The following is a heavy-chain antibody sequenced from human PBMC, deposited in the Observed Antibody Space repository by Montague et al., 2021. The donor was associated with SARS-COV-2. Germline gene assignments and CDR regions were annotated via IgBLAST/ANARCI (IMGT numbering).Heavy chain of an antibody. Sequence: SETLSLTCTVSGYSISSGYYWGWIRQPPGKGLEWIGSIYHSGSTYYNPSLKSRVTISVDTSKNQFSLKLSSVTAVDTAVHYCARSQDCSTTSCHFDYWGQGTLVTVSS. J-gene: IGHJ4*02. CDR3: ARSQDCSTTSCHFDY. CDR2: IYHSGST. CDR1: GYSISSGYY. D-gene: IGHD2-2*01. V-gene: IGHV4-38-2*02.